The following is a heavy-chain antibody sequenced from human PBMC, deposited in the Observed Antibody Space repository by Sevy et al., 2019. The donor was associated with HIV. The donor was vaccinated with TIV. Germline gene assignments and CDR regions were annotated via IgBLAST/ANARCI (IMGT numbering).Heavy chain of an antibody. V-gene: IGHV4-39*01. CDR1: GGSISSSSYY. D-gene: IGHD3-16*01. CDR2: IYYSGST. CDR3: ARLIFDTALGLDYFDY. Sequence: SETLSLTCTVSGGSISSSSYYWGWIRQPPGKGLEWIGSIYYSGSTYYNPSLKSRVTISVDTSKNQFSLKLSSVTAADTAVYYCARLIFDTALGLDYFDYWGQGTLVTVSS. J-gene: IGHJ4*02.